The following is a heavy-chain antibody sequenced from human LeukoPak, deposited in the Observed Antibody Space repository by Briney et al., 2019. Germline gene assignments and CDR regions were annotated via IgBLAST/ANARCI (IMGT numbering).Heavy chain of an antibody. J-gene: IGHJ4*02. V-gene: IGHV3-21*01. CDR2: ISSSSTYI. CDR3: ARDQDYGSFDY. Sequence: GGSLTLSCAASGFTFSSYSINWVRQAPAKGLESVSSISSSSTYIHYADSVKGRFTISRDNAKNSLYLQMNSLRAEDTAVYYCARDQDYGSFDYWGQGTLVTVSS. CDR1: GFTFSSYS. D-gene: IGHD4/OR15-4a*01.